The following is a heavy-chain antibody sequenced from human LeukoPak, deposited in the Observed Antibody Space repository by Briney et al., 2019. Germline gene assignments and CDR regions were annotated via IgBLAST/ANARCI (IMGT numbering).Heavy chain of an antibody. J-gene: IGHJ6*03. CDR3: ARETSQKGAHYMDV. Sequence: SETLSLTCTVSGDSLSSYYWSWIRQPPGKGLEWIGYIYYSGSTNYNPSLRSRVTISVDTSKNQFSLKLSSVTAADTAVYYCARETSQKGAHYMDVWGKGTTITISS. CDR2: IYYSGST. CDR1: GDSLSSYY. D-gene: IGHD3-16*01. V-gene: IGHV4-59*01.